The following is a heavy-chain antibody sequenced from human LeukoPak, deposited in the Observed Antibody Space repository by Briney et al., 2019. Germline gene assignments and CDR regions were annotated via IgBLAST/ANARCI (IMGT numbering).Heavy chain of an antibody. CDR1: GYTFTGYY. D-gene: IGHD5-18*01. CDR3: ASLKGGYSYGSFDY. Sequence: GASVKVSCKASGYTFTGYYMHWVRQAPGQGLEWMGWINPNSGGTNYAQKFQGRVTMTRDTSISTAYMELSRLRSDDTAVYYCASLKGGYSYGSFDYWGQGTLVTVSS. V-gene: IGHV1-2*02. CDR2: INPNSGGT. J-gene: IGHJ4*02.